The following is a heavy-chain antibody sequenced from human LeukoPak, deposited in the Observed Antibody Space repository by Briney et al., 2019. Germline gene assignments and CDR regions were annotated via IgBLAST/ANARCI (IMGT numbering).Heavy chain of an antibody. J-gene: IGHJ4*02. V-gene: IGHV1-69*13. CDR2: IIPIFGTA. D-gene: IGHD3-22*01. CDR3: AGSLKFITMIPHY. CDR1: GYTFTSYG. Sequence: ASVKASCKASGYTFTSYGISWVRQAPGQGLEWMGGIIPIFGTANYAQKFQGRVTITADESTSTAYMELSSLRSEDTAVFYRAGSLKFITMIPHYWGQGTLVTVSS.